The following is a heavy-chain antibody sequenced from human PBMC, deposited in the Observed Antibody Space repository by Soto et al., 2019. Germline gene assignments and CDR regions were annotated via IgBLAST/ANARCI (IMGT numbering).Heavy chain of an antibody. CDR1: GFTSTNYV. D-gene: IGHD2-8*01. V-gene: IGHV3-23*01. Sequence: LRLSCAASGFTSTNYVMNWVRQAPGKGLEWVSSISGSGTTTFYADSVKGRFIISRDDSKNTLYLQMNSLRAEDTALYYCAKDRVGGVPDAFDIWGQGTMVTVSS. CDR3: AKDRVGGVPDAFDI. J-gene: IGHJ3*02. CDR2: ISGSGTTT.